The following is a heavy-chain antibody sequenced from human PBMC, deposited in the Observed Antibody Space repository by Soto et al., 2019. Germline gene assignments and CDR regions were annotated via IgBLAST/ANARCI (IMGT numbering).Heavy chain of an antibody. J-gene: IGHJ5*02. CDR3: AREAGTWHLPLNWFDP. V-gene: IGHV3-48*02. Sequence: EVQLVESGGGLVQPGGSLRLSCAAPGFTFSSYSLTWVRQAPGKGLGWVSYISSSSSTIYYADSVKGRFTISRDNAKNSLYLQMNSLRDEDTAVYYCAREAGTWHLPLNWFDPWGQGTLVTVSS. CDR2: ISSSSSTI. D-gene: IGHD6-19*01. CDR1: GFTFSSYS.